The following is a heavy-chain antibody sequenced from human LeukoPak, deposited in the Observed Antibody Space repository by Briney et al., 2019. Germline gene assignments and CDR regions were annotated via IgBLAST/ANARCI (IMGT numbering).Heavy chain of an antibody. V-gene: IGHV3-33*01. D-gene: IGHD2-2*01. CDR3: ARDLASQGRLYCSSTRCSKGTFDI. CDR1: GFTFSSYG. J-gene: IGHJ3*02. Sequence: PGRSLRLSCAASGFTFSSYGMHWVRQAPGKGLEWVAVIWYDGSNKYYADSVKGRFTISRDNSKNSLYLQMNSLRVEDTAVYYCARDLASQGRLYCSSTRCSKGTFDIWGQGTMVTVSS. CDR2: IWYDGSNK.